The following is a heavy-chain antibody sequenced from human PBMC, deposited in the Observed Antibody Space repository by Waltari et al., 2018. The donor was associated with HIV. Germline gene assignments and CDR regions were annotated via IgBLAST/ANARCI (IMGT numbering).Heavy chain of an antibody. CDR3: AREPEERWLHLYYFDY. V-gene: IGHV6-1*01. CDR2: TYYRSKWYN. J-gene: IGHJ4*02. CDR1: GDSVSSNSAA. Sequence: QVQLQQSGPGLVKPSQTLSLTCSISGDSVSSNSAAWNWIRQSPSRGLEWLGRTYYRSKWYNDYAVSVKSRITINPDTSKNQFSLQLNSVTPEDTAVYYCAREPEERWLHLYYFDYWGQGTLVTVSS. D-gene: IGHD5-12*01.